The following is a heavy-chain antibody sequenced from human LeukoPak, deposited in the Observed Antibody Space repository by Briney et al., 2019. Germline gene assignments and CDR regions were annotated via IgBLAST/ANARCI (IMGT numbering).Heavy chain of an antibody. CDR2: ISAYNGNT. V-gene: IGHV1-18*01. D-gene: IGHD3-16*01. CDR3: AIALYLGGYYYMDV. J-gene: IGHJ6*03. Sequence: ASVKVSCKASGYTFTSYGISWVRQAPGQGLEWMGWISAYNGNTNYAQKLQGRVTMTTDTSTSTAYMELRSLRSDDTAVYYCAIALYLGGYYYMDVWGKGTTVTVSS. CDR1: GYTFTSYG.